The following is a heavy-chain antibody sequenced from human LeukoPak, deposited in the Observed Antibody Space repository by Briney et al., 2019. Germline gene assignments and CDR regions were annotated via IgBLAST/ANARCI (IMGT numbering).Heavy chain of an antibody. CDR2: IYTSGST. CDR1: GGSISSGDYY. V-gene: IGHV4-61*08. J-gene: IGHJ4*02. D-gene: IGHD4-17*01. Sequence: SETRSLTCTVSGGSISSGDYYWSWIRQPPGKGLEWIGYIYTSGSTNYNPSLKSRVTMSVDTSKNQFSLKLSSVTAADTAVYYCARDVDYDYFDYWGQGTLVTVSS. CDR3: ARDVDYDYFDY.